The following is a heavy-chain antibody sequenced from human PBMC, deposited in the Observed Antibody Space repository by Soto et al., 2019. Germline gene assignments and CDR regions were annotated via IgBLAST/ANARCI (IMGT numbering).Heavy chain of an antibody. J-gene: IGHJ4*02. Sequence: EVQLVESGGGLVQPGGSLRLSCAASGFTFSNYWMSWVRQAPGKGLEWLANIKQDGSEKYYVDSVKGRFTISRDNAKNSLYLQVNSLGAEDTAVYYCARDCVNTGCLAYWGQGSLVTVSS. CDR2: IKQDGSEK. CDR3: ARDCVNTGCLAY. V-gene: IGHV3-7*01. CDR1: GFTFSNYW. D-gene: IGHD2-2*01.